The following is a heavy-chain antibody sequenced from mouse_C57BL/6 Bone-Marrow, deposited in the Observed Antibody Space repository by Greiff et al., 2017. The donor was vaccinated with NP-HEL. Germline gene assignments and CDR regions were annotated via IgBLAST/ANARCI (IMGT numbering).Heavy chain of an antibody. D-gene: IGHD4-1*01. Sequence: EVKLLESGPVLVKPGASVKMSCKASGYTFTDYYMNWVKQSHGKSLEWIGVINPYNGGTSYNQKFKGKATLTVDKSSSTAYMELNSLTSEDSAVYYCARRRLGRGFAYWGQGTLVTVSA. J-gene: IGHJ3*01. V-gene: IGHV1-19*01. CDR1: GYTFTDYY. CDR3: ARRRLGRGFAY. CDR2: INPYNGGT.